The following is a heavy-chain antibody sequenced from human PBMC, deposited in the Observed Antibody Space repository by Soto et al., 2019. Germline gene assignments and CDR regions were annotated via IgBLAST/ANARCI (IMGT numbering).Heavy chain of an antibody. CDR2: FRTGGDDGTT. CDR1: GFTFSSYS. Sequence: PVGSLRLSCAASGFTFSSYSMSWVRQAPGKGLEWVSGFRTGGDDGTTYYADSVKGRFTISRDNSKNTLFLQMNSLRAEDTAIYYCAKKVNSGPGSQYFDYWGQGTLVTV. J-gene: IGHJ4*02. D-gene: IGHD3-10*01. V-gene: IGHV3-23*01. CDR3: AKKVNSGPGSQYFDY.